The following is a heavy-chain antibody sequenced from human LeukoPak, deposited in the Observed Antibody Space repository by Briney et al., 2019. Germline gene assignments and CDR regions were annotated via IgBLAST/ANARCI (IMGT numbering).Heavy chain of an antibody. CDR2: IYYSGST. CDR1: GGSISSSSYY. CDR3: ASLQLWLRSFDY. Sequence: SASLSLTCTVSGGSISSSSYYWGWTRQPPGKGLEWIGRIYYSGSTYNNPSLKSRVTISVATSKNQFSLKLSAVTAADTVFYSCASLQLWLRSFDYWGQGTLVTVSS. D-gene: IGHD5-18*01. J-gene: IGHJ4*02. V-gene: IGHV4-39*01.